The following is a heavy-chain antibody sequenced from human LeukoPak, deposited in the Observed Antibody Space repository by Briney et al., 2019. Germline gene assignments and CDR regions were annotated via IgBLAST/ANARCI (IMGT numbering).Heavy chain of an antibody. Sequence: GASVKVSCKASGYTFTSYGISWVRQAPGQGLEWVGLINPSVGSTTSAQRFQGRVTMTRDTSTNTVYMEMSSLRLEDTAVYYCARDYYYSGGFDPTFDIWGQGTLVTVSS. D-gene: IGHD3-22*01. J-gene: IGHJ4*02. CDR2: INPSVGST. CDR1: GYTFTSYG. V-gene: IGHV1-46*01. CDR3: ARDYYYSGGFDPTFDI.